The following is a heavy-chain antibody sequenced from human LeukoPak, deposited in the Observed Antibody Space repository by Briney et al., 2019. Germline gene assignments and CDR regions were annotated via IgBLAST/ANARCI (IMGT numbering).Heavy chain of an antibody. CDR1: GYTFTRYY. V-gene: IGHV1-46*01. J-gene: IGHJ4*02. CDR3: ARVGWSDQESDY. CDR2: INPSGGST. D-gene: IGHD1-1*01. Sequence: GASVKVSCKASGYTFTRYYMHWVRQAPGQGLEWMGIINPSGGSTSYAQKFQGRVTMTRDTSTSTVYMELSGLRSEDTAVCYCARVGWSDQESDYWGQGTLVTVSS.